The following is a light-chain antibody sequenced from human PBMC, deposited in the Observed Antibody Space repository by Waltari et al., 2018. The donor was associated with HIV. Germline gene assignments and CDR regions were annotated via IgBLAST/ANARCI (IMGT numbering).Light chain of an antibody. CDR1: ESLRHENGFKY. J-gene: IGKJ1*01. CDR2: LAT. V-gene: IGKV2-28*01. Sequence: VVLNKSPSYLPASLGEPASHSWASKESLRHENGFKYLDWYLQRPGRPPRLLLQLATSRAFGVPTRFGGSASDTNFTLTMSRVETGDVGLYYCMQTLRLPWTFGQGTRV. CDR3: MQTLRLPWT.